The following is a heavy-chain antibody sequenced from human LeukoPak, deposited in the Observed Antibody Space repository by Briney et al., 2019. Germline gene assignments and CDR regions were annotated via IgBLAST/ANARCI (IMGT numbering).Heavy chain of an antibody. CDR1: GFTFDDYA. J-gene: IGHJ6*02. CDR3: AKGAGYYYYYGMDV. CDR2: ISWNSGSI. V-gene: IGHV3-9*01. Sequence: SGGSLRLSCAASGFTFDDYAMHWVRQAPGKGLEWVSGISWNSGSIGYADSVKGRFTISRDNAKNSLYLQMNSLRAEDTALYYCAKGAGYYYYYGMDVWGQGTTVTVSS. D-gene: IGHD6-13*01.